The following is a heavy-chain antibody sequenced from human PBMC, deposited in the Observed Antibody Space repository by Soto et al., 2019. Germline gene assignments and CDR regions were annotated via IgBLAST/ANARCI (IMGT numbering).Heavy chain of an antibody. CDR1: GFTVSNNY. J-gene: IGHJ4*02. Sequence: EVQLVESGGGLIQPGGSLRLSCAVSGFTVSNNYMSWVRQAPGKGLEGVSVIYSGGYTAYGDSVKGRFTISRDNSKNNLYLKKNGLGAAATAFFYWATQRGGGGYWGQGTLVTVSS. D-gene: IGHD6-25*01. CDR2: IYSGGYT. CDR3: ATQRGGGGY. V-gene: IGHV3-53*01.